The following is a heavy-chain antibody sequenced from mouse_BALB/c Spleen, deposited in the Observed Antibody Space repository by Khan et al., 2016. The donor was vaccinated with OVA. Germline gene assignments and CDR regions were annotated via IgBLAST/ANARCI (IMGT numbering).Heavy chain of an antibody. Sequence: VQLVESGAELAKPGASVQMSCKASGYTFTTYWMHWVKQRPGQGLEWIGYINPTSGYTDYSENFKDKATLSADNSSSTAYMQLSRLTSEDSAVYYCTRYRIDYWGQGTTLTVSS. CDR3: TRYRIDY. D-gene: IGHD2-12*01. V-gene: IGHV1-7*01. CDR1: GYTFTTYW. CDR2: INPTSGYT. J-gene: IGHJ2*01.